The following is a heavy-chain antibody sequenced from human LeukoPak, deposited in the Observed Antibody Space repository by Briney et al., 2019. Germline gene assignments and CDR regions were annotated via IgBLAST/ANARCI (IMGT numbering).Heavy chain of an antibody. CDR1: GFTFSNAW. D-gene: IGHD1-26*01. CDR2: IKSKTDGGTT. Sequence: PGGSLRLSCAASGFTFSNAWMSWVRQAPGKGLEWVGRIKSKTDGGTTDYAAPVKGRFTISRDDSKNTLYLQMNSLKTEDTAVYYCKVCSGSHGFDYWGQGTLVTVSS. V-gene: IGHV3-15*01. J-gene: IGHJ4*02. CDR3: KVCSGSHGFDY.